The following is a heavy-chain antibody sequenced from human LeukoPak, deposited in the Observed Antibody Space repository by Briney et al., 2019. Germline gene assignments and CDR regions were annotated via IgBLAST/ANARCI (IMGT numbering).Heavy chain of an antibody. D-gene: IGHD3-10*01. CDR3: ARSGGYYYGSGSYY. CDR2: IYHSGST. V-gene: IGHV4-39*07. Sequence: SETLSLTCTVSGDSISSGSYYWGWIRQPPGKGLEWIGSIYHSGSTYYNPSLKSRVTISVDTSKNQFSLKLSSVTAADTAVYYCARSGGYYYGSGSYYGGQGTLVTVSS. CDR1: GDSISSGSYY. J-gene: IGHJ4*02.